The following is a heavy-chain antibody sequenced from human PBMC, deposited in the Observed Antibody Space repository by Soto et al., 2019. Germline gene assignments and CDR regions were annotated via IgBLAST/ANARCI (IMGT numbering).Heavy chain of an antibody. Sequence: SETLSLTYAVSGGSLSNYYWSWIRQPPGKGLEWIGEIYHSGSTNYNPSLKSRVTISVDTSKNQFYLKLSSVTAADMAVYYCAREGSHSAYIFAIGIQLWSFDRCGQGTLVTVS. J-gene: IGHJ5*02. CDR2: IYHSGST. CDR3: AREGSHSAYIFAIGIQLWSFDR. CDR1: GGSLSNYY. V-gene: IGHV4-34*01. D-gene: IGHD1-1*01.